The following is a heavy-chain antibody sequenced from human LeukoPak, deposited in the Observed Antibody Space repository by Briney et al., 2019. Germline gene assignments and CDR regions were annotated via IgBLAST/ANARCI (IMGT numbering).Heavy chain of an antibody. D-gene: IGHD2-8*01. V-gene: IGHV4-39*01. CDR2: IYYSGTT. J-gene: IGHJ5*02. CDR1: GGSISSSSYY. CDR3: ARHQYCTNDVCTAGGWFDP. Sequence: PSETLSLTCTVSGGSISSSSYYWGWIRQPPGKGLEWIGSIYYSGTTYYNPSLKSRVTISVDMSKNHFSLKLSSVTAADTAVYYCARHQYCTNDVCTAGGWFDPWGQGTLVTVSS.